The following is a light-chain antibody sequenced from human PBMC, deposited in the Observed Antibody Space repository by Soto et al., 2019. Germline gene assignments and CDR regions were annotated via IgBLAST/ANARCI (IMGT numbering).Light chain of an antibody. Sequence: DIQMTQSPSSLSASVGDRITITCRASQDFSNYLAWYQQKPGKVPKLLIYSASTLQSGVPSRFSGSGSGTDFTLTISSLQPEDVATYFCQKYNSALTFGQGTRLEIK. CDR3: QKYNSALT. CDR1: QDFSNY. CDR2: SAS. V-gene: IGKV1-27*01. J-gene: IGKJ5*01.